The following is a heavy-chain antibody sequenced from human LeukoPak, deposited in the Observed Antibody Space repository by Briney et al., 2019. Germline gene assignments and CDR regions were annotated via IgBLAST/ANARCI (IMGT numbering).Heavy chain of an antibody. D-gene: IGHD6-13*01. Sequence: KSSETLSLTCTVSGGSISSSSHSWGWIRQPPGKGLEWTGSIYYTGRTYYNPSLKSRVTISVDTSESQFSLKLSSVTAADTAVYYCAQSLGSSNWIGNWFDPWGQGTLVTVSS. V-gene: IGHV4-39*01. CDR1: GGSISSSSHS. CDR3: AQSLGSSNWIGNWFDP. CDR2: IYYTGRT. J-gene: IGHJ5*02.